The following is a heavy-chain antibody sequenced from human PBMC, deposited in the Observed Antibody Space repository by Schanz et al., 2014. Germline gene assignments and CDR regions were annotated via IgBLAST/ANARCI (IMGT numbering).Heavy chain of an antibody. D-gene: IGHD4-17*01. CDR1: SDSISHYY. Sequence: QVQLQESGPGLVKPLETLSLTCTVPSDSISHYYLSWIRQPPGKELEWVAFIYDRGSTSYNPSLNSRVTISLDPAKNQFSRKLSSVTAADTAVYYCARHRVYGAFDLWGQGTLVTVSS. V-gene: IGHV4-59*08. CDR2: IYDRGST. CDR3: ARHRVYGAFDL. J-gene: IGHJ4*02.